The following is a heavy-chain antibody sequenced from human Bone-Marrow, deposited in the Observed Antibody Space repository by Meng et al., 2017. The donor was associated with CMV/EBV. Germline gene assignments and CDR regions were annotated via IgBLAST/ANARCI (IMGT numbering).Heavy chain of an antibody. CDR2: ISSSSYI. V-gene: IGHV3-21*01. Sequence: GESLKISCAASGFTFSSYSMNWVRQAPGKGLEWVSSISSSSYIYYADSVKGRFTISRDNAKNSLYLQMNSLRAEDTAVYYCAKGRWGHYYYGMDVWGQGTTVTISS. CDR3: AKGRWGHYYYGMDV. CDR1: GFTFSSYS. J-gene: IGHJ6*02. D-gene: IGHD3-16*01.